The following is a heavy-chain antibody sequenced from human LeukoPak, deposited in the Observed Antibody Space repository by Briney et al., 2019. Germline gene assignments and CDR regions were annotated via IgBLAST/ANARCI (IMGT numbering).Heavy chain of an antibody. V-gene: IGHV4-39*07. Sequence: SETLSLTCTVSGGSISNSAYYWGWIRQPPGKGLGWIGGIYYDGTTYYNPSLKSRVTISIDTSKNQFSLRLSSVTAADTAVYYCASYFCSAGSCYLDYWGQGTLVTVSS. D-gene: IGHD2-15*01. CDR2: IYYDGTT. CDR1: GGSISNSAYY. J-gene: IGHJ4*02. CDR3: ASYFCSAGSCYLDY.